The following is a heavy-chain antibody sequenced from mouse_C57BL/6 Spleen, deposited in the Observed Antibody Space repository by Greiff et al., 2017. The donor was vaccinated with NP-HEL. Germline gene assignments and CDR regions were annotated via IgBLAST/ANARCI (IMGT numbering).Heavy chain of an antibody. CDR3: ARGLSPKDFDY. Sequence: EVKLQESGGGLVKPGGSLKLSCAASGFTFSDYGMHWVRQAPEKGLEWVAYISSGSSTIYYADTVKGRFTISRDNAKNTLFLQMTSLRSEDTAMYYCARGLSPKDFDYWGQGTTLTVSS. CDR2: ISSGSSTI. CDR1: GFTFSDYG. V-gene: IGHV5-17*01. J-gene: IGHJ2*01. D-gene: IGHD3-1*01.